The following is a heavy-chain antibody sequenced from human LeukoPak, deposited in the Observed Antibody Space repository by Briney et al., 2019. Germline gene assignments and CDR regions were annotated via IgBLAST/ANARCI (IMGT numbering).Heavy chain of an antibody. CDR1: GFAFSTYS. Sequence: GGSLRLSCAASGFAFSTYSMNWVRQAPGKGLEWVSSISSGSSYINYADSVKGRFTISRDNANNSLYLQTNSLRAEDTAVYYCAKDTVVVVAATLYFDYWGQGTLVSVSS. J-gene: IGHJ4*02. D-gene: IGHD2-15*01. CDR2: ISSGSSYI. CDR3: AKDTVVVVAATLYFDY. V-gene: IGHV3-21*01.